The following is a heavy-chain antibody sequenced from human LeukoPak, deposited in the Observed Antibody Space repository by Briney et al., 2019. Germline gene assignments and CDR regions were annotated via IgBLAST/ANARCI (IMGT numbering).Heavy chain of an antibody. Sequence: GGSLRLSCAASGFTFSSYGMHWVRQAPGKGLEWVAVISYDGSNKYYADSVKGRFTISRDNSKNTLYLQMNSLRAEDTAVYYCTYYDSSGYWDYWGQGTLVTVSS. J-gene: IGHJ4*02. CDR3: TYYDSSGYWDY. CDR1: GFTFSSYG. V-gene: IGHV3-30*03. D-gene: IGHD3-22*01. CDR2: ISYDGSNK.